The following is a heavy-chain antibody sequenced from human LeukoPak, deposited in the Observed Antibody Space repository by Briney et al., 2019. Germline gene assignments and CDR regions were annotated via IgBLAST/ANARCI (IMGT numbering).Heavy chain of an antibody. CDR2: IWYDGSNK. CDR1: GFTFSSYW. V-gene: IGHV3-33*06. Sequence: GGSLRLSCAASGFTFSSYWMHWVRQAPGKGLVWVAVIWYDGSNKYYADSVKGRFTISRDNSKNTLYLQMNSLRAEDTAVYYCAKAVANHHFDYWGQGTLVTVSS. CDR3: AKAVANHHFDY. D-gene: IGHD5-12*01. J-gene: IGHJ4*02.